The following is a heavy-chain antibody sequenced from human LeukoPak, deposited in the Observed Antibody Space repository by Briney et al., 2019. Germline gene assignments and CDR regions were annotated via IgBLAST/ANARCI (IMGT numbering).Heavy chain of an antibody. V-gene: IGHV3-53*01. J-gene: IGHJ3*02. Sequence: PGGSLRLSCAASGFTVSSNYMSWVRQAPGKGLEWVSVTYSGGSTYYADSVKGRFTISRDNSKNTLYLQMNSLRAEDTAVYYCARETYYYDSSGYGSAFDIWGQGTMVTVSS. CDR3: ARETYYYDSSGYGSAFDI. CDR1: GFTVSSNY. D-gene: IGHD3-22*01. CDR2: TYSGGST.